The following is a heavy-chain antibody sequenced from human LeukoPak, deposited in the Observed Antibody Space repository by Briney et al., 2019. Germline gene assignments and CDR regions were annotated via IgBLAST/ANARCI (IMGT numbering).Heavy chain of an antibody. V-gene: IGHV3-23*01. CDR1: GFTFSSYA. D-gene: IGHD2-2*01. CDR3: ARDIVVVNY. J-gene: IGHJ4*02. CDR2: ISGSGGST. Sequence: GASLRLSCAASGFTFSSYAMSWVRQAPGKGLEWVSTISGSGGSTYYADSVKGRFTISRDNSKNTLYLQMNSLRAEDTAVYYCARDIVVVNYWGQGTLVTVSS.